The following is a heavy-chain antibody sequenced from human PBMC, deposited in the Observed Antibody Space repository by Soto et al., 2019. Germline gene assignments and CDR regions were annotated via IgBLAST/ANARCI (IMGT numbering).Heavy chain of an antibody. Sequence: QVQLVESGGDLVKPGGSLRLSCAASGYTFSDYYMSWIRQAPGKGLEWISYIDTRGTKLYYADSVKCRFTITRDNAKNSLYLEMNSLRDEDTAVYYCASHYDMWSGYLSPVDYWGQGTLVTVAS. CDR3: ASHYDMWSGYLSPVDY. V-gene: IGHV3-11*01. CDR2: IDTRGTKL. J-gene: IGHJ4*02. CDR1: GYTFSDYY. D-gene: IGHD3-3*01.